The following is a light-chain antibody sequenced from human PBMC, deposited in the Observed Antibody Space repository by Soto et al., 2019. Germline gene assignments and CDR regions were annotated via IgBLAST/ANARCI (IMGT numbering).Light chain of an antibody. CDR1: SGHSSYA. CDR2: LNSDGSH. V-gene: IGLV4-69*01. CDR3: QTWGTGIQV. Sequence: VLTQSPSASASLGASVKLTCTLSSGHSSYAIAWHQQQPEKGPRYLMKLNSDGSHSKGDGIPDRFSGSSSGAERYLTISSLQSEDKADYYCQTWGTGIQVFGTGTKLTVL. J-gene: IGLJ1*01.